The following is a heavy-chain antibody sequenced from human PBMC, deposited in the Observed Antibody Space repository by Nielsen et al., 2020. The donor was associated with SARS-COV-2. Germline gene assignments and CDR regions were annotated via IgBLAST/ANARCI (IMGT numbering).Heavy chain of an antibody. Sequence: SETLSLTCTVSGGSISSSSYYWGWIRQPPGKRLEWIGYISNSGSINYNPSLKSRVTISVDTSKNQFSLKLNSVTAADTAVYYCARVSDGYRYGSQVDYWGQGTLVTVSS. J-gene: IGHJ4*02. CDR1: GGSISSSSYY. D-gene: IGHD5-18*01. CDR2: ISNSGSI. CDR3: ARVSDGYRYGSQVDY. V-gene: IGHV4-61*05.